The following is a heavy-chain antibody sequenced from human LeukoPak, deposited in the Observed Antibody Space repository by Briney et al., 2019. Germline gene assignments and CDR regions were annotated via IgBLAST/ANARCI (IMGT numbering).Heavy chain of an antibody. CDR2: IYYSGST. Sequence: SETLSLTCTVSGGSISSYYWSWIRQPPGKGLEWIGYIYYSGSTNYNPSLKSRVTISVDTSKNQFSLQLSSVTAADTAVYYCASVYDLWSGSWFDPWGQGTLVTVSS. J-gene: IGHJ5*02. CDR1: GGSISSYY. V-gene: IGHV4-59*01. D-gene: IGHD3-3*01. CDR3: ASVYDLWSGSWFDP.